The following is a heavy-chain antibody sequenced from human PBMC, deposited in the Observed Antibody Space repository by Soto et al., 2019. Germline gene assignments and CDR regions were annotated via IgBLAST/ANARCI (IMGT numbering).Heavy chain of an antibody. V-gene: IGHV4-31*03. CDR1: GGYISSGGYY. J-gene: IGHJ3*02. CDR2: IYYSGST. CDR3: ARGRMLMRAFDI. Sequence: SETLSLTCTVSGGYISSGGYYWSWIRQHPGKGLEWIGYIYYSGSTYYNPSLKSRVTISVDTSKNQFSLKLSSVTAADTAVYYCARGRMLMRAFDIWGQGTMVTVSS. D-gene: IGHD3-10*02.